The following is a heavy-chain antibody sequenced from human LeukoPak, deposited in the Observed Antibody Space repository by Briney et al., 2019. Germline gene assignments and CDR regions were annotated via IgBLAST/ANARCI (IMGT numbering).Heavy chain of an antibody. J-gene: IGHJ5*02. Sequence: ASVKVSCKASGYTFTSYGISWVRQAPGQGLEWMGWINPNSGGTNYAQKFQGRVTMTRDTSISTAYMELSRLRSDDTAVYYCARDVVWWFDPWGQGTLVTVSS. D-gene: IGHD2-21*01. V-gene: IGHV1-2*02. CDR2: INPNSGGT. CDR1: GYTFTSYG. CDR3: ARDVVWWFDP.